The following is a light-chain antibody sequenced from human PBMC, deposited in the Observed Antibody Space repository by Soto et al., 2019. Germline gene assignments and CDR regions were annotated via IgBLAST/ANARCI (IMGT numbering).Light chain of an antibody. Sequence: QSVLTQPASVSGSPGQSITISCTGAVSEVAGYTYVSWYQQHPGKGPKVIIYVVSNRPSGVSNRFSGSKSGTTASLTISGLQAEDEADYYCSSFTSILGLFGGGTKLTVL. CDR1: VSEVAGYTY. CDR2: VVS. CDR3: SSFTSILGL. J-gene: IGLJ2*01. V-gene: IGLV2-14*03.